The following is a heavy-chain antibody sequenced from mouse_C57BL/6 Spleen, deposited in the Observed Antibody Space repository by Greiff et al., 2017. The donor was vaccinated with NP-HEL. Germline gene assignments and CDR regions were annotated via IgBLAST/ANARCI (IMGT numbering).Heavy chain of an antibody. Sequence: QVQLKQSGTELVKPGASVKLSCKASGYTFTSYWMHWVKQRPGQGLEWIGNINPSNGGTNYNEKFKSKATLTVDKSSSTAYMQLSSLTSEDAAVFCCARLIYYGSRGDYWGQGTTLTVSS. CDR2: INPSNGGT. V-gene: IGHV1-53*01. CDR3: ARLIYYGSRGDY. D-gene: IGHD1-1*01. CDR1: GYTFTSYW. J-gene: IGHJ2*01.